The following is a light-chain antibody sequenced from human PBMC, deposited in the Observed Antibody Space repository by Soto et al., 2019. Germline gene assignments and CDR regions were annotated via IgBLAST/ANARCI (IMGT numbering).Light chain of an antibody. V-gene: IGKV3-15*01. J-gene: IGKJ1*01. Sequence: EIVMTQSPATLSVSPGERATLSCRASQSVSSDLAWYQQIPGQAPRLLIYGASTRATGIPARFSGSGSGTEFTLTISSLQSEDAAVYYCQQYYTTPPTFGLGTKVEVK. CDR3: QQYYTTPPT. CDR1: QSVSSD. CDR2: GAS.